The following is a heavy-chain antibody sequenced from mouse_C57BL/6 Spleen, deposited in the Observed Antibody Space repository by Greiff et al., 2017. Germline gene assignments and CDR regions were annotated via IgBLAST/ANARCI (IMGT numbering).Heavy chain of an antibody. J-gene: IGHJ1*03. CDR3: ARSPYGSSYWYCDV. CDR2: INPNNGGT. D-gene: IGHD1-1*01. Sequence: VQLKESGPELVKPGASVKIPCKASGYTFTDYNMDWVKQSHGKSLEWIGDINPNNGGTIYNQKFKGKATLTVDQYSSTAYMELRSLTSEDTAVYYCARSPYGSSYWYCDVWGTGTTVTVSS. V-gene: IGHV1-18*01. CDR1: GYTFTDYN.